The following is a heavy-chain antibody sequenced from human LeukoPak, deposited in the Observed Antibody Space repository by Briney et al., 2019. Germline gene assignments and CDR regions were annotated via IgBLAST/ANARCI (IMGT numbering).Heavy chain of an antibody. D-gene: IGHD3-10*01. J-gene: IGHJ4*02. CDR1: GFTFSTYG. CDR3: ARASGPFDY. CDR2: IWNDGSNK. V-gene: IGHV3-33*01. Sequence: GGSLRLSCAASGFTFSTYGLHWVRQAPGRGLEWVAVIWNDGSNKYYADSVKGRFTIFRDNSKSTLYLQMNSLRAEDTAVYSCARASGPFDYWGQGTLVTVSS.